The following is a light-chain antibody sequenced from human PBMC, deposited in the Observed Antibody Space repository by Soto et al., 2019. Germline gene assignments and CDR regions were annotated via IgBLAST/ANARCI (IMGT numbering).Light chain of an antibody. J-gene: IGKJ1*01. Sequence: DIQMTQSPSSLSASVRDRVTITCRASQGISNYLAWYQKKPGKVPKLLIYAASTLQSGVPSRFSGSGPGTDFTLTISSLQPEDVATYYCQKYDSAPWTFGQGTKVEIK. CDR2: AAS. CDR3: QKYDSAPWT. CDR1: QGISNY. V-gene: IGKV1-27*01.